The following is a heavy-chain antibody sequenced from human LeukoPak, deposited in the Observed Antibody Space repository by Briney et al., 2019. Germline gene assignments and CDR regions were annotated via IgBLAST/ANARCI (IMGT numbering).Heavy chain of an antibody. D-gene: IGHD1-14*01. CDR1: GYTFTSYY. CDR2: INPSGGST. CDR3: ARPSVGYYFDY. V-gene: IGHV1-46*01. J-gene: IGHJ4*02. Sequence: ASVKVSCKASGYTFTSYYMHWVRQAPGQGLEWMGIINPSGGSTSYARKFQGRVTMTRDTSTSTVYMELSSLRSEDTAVYYCARPSVGYYFDYWGQGTLVTVSS.